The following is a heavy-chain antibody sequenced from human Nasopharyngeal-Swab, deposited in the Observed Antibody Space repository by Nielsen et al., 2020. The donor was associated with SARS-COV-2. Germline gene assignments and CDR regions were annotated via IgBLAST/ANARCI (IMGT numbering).Heavy chain of an antibody. CDR3: ARPGYDSSGYTSYFDY. CDR2: IYYSGST. Sequence: RQAPGKGLEWIGCIYYSGSTYYNPSLKSRVTISVDTSKNQFSLKLSSVTAADTAVYYCARPGYDSSGYTSYFDYWGQGTLVTVSS. D-gene: IGHD3-22*01. V-gene: IGHV4-39*01. J-gene: IGHJ4*02.